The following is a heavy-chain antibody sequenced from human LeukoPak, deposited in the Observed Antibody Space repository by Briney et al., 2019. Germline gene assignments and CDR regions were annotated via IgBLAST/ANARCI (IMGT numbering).Heavy chain of an antibody. CDR2: ISWNSGSI. D-gene: IGHD3-10*01. CDR1: GFTFDDYA. V-gene: IGHV3-9*01. J-gene: IGHJ3*02. Sequence: PGGSPTLSCAACGFTFDDYAMHWVRQAPGKGLEWVSGISWNSGSIGYADSVKGRFTISRDNAKNSLYLQMNSLRAEDTALYYCAKGTGSYIHDAFDIWGQGTMVTVCS. CDR3: AKGTGSYIHDAFDI.